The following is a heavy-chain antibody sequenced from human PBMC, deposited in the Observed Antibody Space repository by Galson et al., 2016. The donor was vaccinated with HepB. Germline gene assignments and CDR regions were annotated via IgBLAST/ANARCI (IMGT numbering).Heavy chain of an antibody. CDR1: GGATYTSY. D-gene: IGHD1-1*01. J-gene: IGHJ4*02. V-gene: IGHV4-59*01. CDR3: AKVGAYNFDS. Sequence: SETLSLTCTVSGGATYTSYWSWIRQPPGRGLEWIGYSSYTGSTYSNPSLKSRLTISVDASKNLFSLKLSSVTAADTAVYYCAKVGAYNFDSWGQGILVTFSS. CDR2: SSYTGST.